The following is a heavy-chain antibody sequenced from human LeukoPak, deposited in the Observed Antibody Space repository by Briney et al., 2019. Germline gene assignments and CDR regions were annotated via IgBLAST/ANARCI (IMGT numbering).Heavy chain of an antibody. CDR3: ARDSEYSSSFAFDI. Sequence: PGGSLRLSCAASGFTFSSHWMTWVRQAPGKGLEWVANINQDGSERYYVDSVKGRFTISRDNAKNSLYLQMNSLRAEDTAVYYCARDSEYSSSFAFDIWGQGTMATVS. V-gene: IGHV3-7*01. CDR1: GFTFSSHW. D-gene: IGHD6-13*01. J-gene: IGHJ3*02. CDR2: INQDGSER.